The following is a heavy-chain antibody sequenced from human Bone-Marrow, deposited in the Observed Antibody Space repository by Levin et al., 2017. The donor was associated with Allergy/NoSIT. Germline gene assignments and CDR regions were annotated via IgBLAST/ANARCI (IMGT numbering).Heavy chain of an antibody. CDR2: ITPRDGAT. CDR1: GYSFIGYY. CDR3: EGEWGSGGDLDS. V-gene: IGHV1-2*02. Sequence: GESLKISCKASGYSFIGYYLNWVRQAPGQGFEWMGWITPRDGATEYAQKFEDRVTMTWDASIKTVFMELKSLRADDTAVYDCEGEWGSGGDLDSWGQGSLVIVSS. J-gene: IGHJ4*02. D-gene: IGHD2-21*02.